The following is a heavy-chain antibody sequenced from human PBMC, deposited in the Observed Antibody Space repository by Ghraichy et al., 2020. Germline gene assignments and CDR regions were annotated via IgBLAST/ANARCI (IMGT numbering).Heavy chain of an antibody. D-gene: IGHD2-2*01. CDR2: IRYDGSNK. CDR1: GFTFSSYG. J-gene: IGHJ4*02. CDR3: AKDLGPGVVVVPAAMGADY. Sequence: GGSLRLSCAASGFTFSSYGMHWVRQAPGKGLEWVAFIRYDGSNKYYADSVKGRFTISRDNSKNTLYLQMNSLRAEDTAVYYCAKDLGPGVVVVPAAMGADYWGQGTLVTVSS. V-gene: IGHV3-30*02.